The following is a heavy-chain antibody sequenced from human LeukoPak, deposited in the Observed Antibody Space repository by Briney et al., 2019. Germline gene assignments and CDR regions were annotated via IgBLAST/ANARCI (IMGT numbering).Heavy chain of an antibody. J-gene: IGHJ4*02. CDR1: GVIFSSYA. V-gene: IGHV3-23*01. CDR3: TTHRGEWVVDF. D-gene: IGHD3-16*01. CDR2: ISGSGRST. Sequence: PGGSLRLSCAASGVIFSSYAMTWVRQAPGKGLEWVSAISGSGRSTYYADSVKGRFTISRDNSKNTLYLQMNSLRAEDTDVYYCTTHRGEWVVDFRGQGSLVTVSS.